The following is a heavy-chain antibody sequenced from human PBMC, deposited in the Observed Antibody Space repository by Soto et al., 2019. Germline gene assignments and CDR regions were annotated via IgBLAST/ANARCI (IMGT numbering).Heavy chain of an antibody. Sequence: QVQLQESGPGLVKPSQTLSLTCTVSGGSISSGGYYWSWIRQHPGKGLEWIGYIYYSGSTYYNPSLKSRVTISVDTSKNQFSLKLSSVTAADTAVYYCARAVEGGSSGWYAAFDIWGQGTMVTVSS. V-gene: IGHV4-31*03. CDR3: ARAVEGGSSGWYAAFDI. D-gene: IGHD6-19*01. CDR1: GGSISSGGYY. CDR2: IYYSGST. J-gene: IGHJ3*02.